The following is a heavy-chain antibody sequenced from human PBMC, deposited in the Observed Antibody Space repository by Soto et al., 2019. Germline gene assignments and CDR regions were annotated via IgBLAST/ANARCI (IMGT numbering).Heavy chain of an antibody. CDR1: GFTFISYE. CDR2: ISSSGSTI. V-gene: IGHV3-48*03. D-gene: IGHD3-16*01. J-gene: IGHJ3*02. CDR3: AREGGHGAFDI. Sequence: LRLSCAASGFTFISYEMNWVRQAPGKGLEWVSYISSSGSTIYYADSVKGRFTISRDNAKNSLYLQMNSLRAEDTAVYYCAREGGHGAFDIWGQGTMVTVSS.